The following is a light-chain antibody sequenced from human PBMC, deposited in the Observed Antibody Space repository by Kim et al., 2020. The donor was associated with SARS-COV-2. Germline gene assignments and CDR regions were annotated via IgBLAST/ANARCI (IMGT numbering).Light chain of an antibody. J-gene: IGKJ2*01. V-gene: IGKV1-39*01. Sequence: SASVGDRVTFTCRASQSIKTYLNWYQQKPGEAPKALIYGATKVQSGVPSRFTGSGSGTGFTLTIDSLQREDFATYYCQQSFSSPYTFGLGTKLEI. CDR2: GAT. CDR1: QSIKTY. CDR3: QQSFSSPYT.